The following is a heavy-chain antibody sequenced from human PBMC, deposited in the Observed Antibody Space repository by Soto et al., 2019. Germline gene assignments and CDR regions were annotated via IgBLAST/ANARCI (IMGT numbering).Heavy chain of an antibody. V-gene: IGHV1-18*01. CDR2: INTYNGMT. Sequence: QVQLVQSGGEVKKPGASVTVSCKASGYTFINYHITWVRQAPGQGLEWMAWINTYNGMTDYAQRFQGRVTMTRDTSTSTAYMERRNLGSDDTAVYFCAKSPRGKMATYWGQGTLVTVSS. CDR3: AKSPRGKMATY. D-gene: IGHD5-12*01. CDR1: GYTFINYH. J-gene: IGHJ4*02.